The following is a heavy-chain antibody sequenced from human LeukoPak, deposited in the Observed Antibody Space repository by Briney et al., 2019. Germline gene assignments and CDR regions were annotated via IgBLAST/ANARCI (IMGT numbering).Heavy chain of an antibody. V-gene: IGHV3-30-3*01. J-gene: IGHJ3*02. CDR3: AREQEAFDI. CDR2: ISYDGNNK. CDR1: GFTFSPYA. Sequence: GGSLRLSCAASGFTFSPYAMRWVRQAPGKGLEWVAVISYDGNNKYYADSVRGRFTISRDNSKNTLSLQMNSLRADDTALYYCAREQEAFDIWGQGTMVTVSS.